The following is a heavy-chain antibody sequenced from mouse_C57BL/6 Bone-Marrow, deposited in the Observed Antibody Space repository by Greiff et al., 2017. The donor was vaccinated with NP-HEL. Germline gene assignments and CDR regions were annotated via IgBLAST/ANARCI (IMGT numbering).Heavy chain of an antibody. J-gene: IGHJ4*01. CDR3: ASQGSYGSKSAMDY. Sequence: VQLQQPGAELVKPGASVKLSCKASGYTFTSYWMHSVKQRPGQGLEWIGMIHPNSGSTNYNEKFKSKATLTVDKSSSIAYMQLSSLTSEDSAVYYCASQGSYGSKSAMDYWGQGTSVTVSS. V-gene: IGHV1-64*01. CDR2: IHPNSGST. D-gene: IGHD1-1*01. CDR1: GYTFTSYW.